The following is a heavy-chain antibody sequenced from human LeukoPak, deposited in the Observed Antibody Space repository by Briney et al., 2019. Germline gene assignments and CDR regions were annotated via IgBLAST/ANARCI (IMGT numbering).Heavy chain of an antibody. CDR2: ISWNSGSI. CDR1: GFTFDDYA. D-gene: IGHD6-6*01. J-gene: IGHJ6*02. Sequence: PGGSLRLSCAASGFTFDDYAMHWVRQAPGKGLEWVSGISWNSGSIGYADSVKGRFTISGDNAKNSLYLQMNSLRAEDTALYYCASSSGLYVGMDVWGQGTTVTVSS. CDR3: ASSSGLYVGMDV. V-gene: IGHV3-9*01.